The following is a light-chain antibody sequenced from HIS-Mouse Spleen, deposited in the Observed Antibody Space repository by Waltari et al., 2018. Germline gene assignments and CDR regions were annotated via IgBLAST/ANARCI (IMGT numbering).Light chain of an antibody. CDR2: DAS. V-gene: IGKV3-11*01. CDR1: QRVHSY. J-gene: IGKJ2*01. CDR3: QQRSNWPPYT. Sequence: EIVLTQSPATLSLSPGATATLSCRARQRVHSYLAWYQQKPGQAPRLLLYDASNRATGIPARFSGSGSGTDFTLTISSLEPEDFAVDYCQQRSNWPPYTFGQGTKLEIK.